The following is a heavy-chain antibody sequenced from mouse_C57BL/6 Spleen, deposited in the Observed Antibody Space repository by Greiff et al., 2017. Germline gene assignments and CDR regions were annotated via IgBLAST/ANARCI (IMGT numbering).Heavy chain of an antibody. CDR2: INPSNGGT. V-gene: IGHV1-53*01. CDR3: ARSDYDYDSPYAMDY. J-gene: IGHJ4*01. Sequence: QVQLQQSGTELVKPGASVKLSCKASGYTFTSYWMHWVKQRPGQGLEWIGNINPSNGGTNYNEKFKSKATLTVDKSSSTAYMQLSSLTSEDSAVYYCARSDYDYDSPYAMDYWGQGTSVTVSS. D-gene: IGHD2-4*01. CDR1: GYTFTSYW.